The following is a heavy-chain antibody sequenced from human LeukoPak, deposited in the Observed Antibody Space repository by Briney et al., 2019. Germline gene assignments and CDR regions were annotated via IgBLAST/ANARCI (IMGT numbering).Heavy chain of an antibody. V-gene: IGHV4-59*01. CDR3: AREFGSSGYYDY. J-gene: IGHJ4*02. CDR1: GGSISSYY. Sequence: PSETLSLTCTVSGGSISSYYWSWIRQPPGKGLEWIGYIYYSGSTNYNPSLKSRVTISVDTSKNQFSLKLSSVTAADTAVYYCAREFGSSGYYDYWGQGTLVTVSS. D-gene: IGHD3-22*01. CDR2: IYYSGST.